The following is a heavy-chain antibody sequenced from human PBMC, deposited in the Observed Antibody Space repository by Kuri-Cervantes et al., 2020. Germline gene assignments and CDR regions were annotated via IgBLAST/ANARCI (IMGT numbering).Heavy chain of an antibody. D-gene: IGHD6-19*01. Sequence: ASVKVSCKASGYTFTGYYMHWVRQAPGQGLEWMGWINPNSGGTNYAQKFQGRVTMTRDTSISTAYMELSRLRSDDTAVYYCARKAVAGLGANWLDPWGQGTLVTVSS. V-gene: IGHV1-2*02. CDR1: GYTFTGYY. CDR3: ARKAVAGLGANWLDP. J-gene: IGHJ5*02. CDR2: INPNSGGT.